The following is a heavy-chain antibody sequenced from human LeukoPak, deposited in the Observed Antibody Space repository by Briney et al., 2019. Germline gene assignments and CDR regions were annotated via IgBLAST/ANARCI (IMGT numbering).Heavy chain of an antibody. V-gene: IGHV1-8*01. CDR1: GYTFTNFD. CDR3: TRDHDKPMMHWYFSL. J-gene: IGHJ2*01. D-gene: IGHD3-9*01. Sequence: ASVKVSCKASGYTFTNFDINWVRQATGQGPEWMGWMNPSSGDTGIAQKFQGRLTLTRDTSLSTAYMELSHLTSEDTAIYFCTRDHDKPMMHWYFSLWGRGSLVTVSS. CDR2: MNPSSGDT.